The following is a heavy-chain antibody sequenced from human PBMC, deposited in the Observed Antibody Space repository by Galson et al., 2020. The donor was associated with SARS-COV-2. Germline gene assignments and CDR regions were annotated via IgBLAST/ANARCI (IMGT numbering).Heavy chain of an antibody. Sequence: GESLKISCAASGFTFSSYWMSWVRQAPGKGLEWVANTKQDGSEKYYPDSVKGRFSISKDNAKNLLYLQMNSLRAEDTAVYYCARAFDNWNNEVGIAPWGQGTLVSVSS. CDR3: ARAFDNWNNEVGIAP. CDR1: GFTFSSYW. V-gene: IGHV3-7*03. CDR2: TKQDGSEK. D-gene: IGHD1-20*01. J-gene: IGHJ5*02.